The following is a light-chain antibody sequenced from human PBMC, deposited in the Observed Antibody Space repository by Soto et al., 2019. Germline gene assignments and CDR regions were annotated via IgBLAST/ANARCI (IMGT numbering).Light chain of an antibody. CDR1: QSVLYSSNNKNY. J-gene: IGKJ1*01. CDR3: QQYYTTPWT. V-gene: IGKV4-1*01. CDR2: LAS. Sequence: DIVMTQSPDSLAVSLGERATINCKSSQSVLYSSNNKNYLAWYQQKPGQPPKLLIYLASTRESGVPDRFSGSGSGTDFTRTISSLQAEDVAVYYCQQYYTTPWTFGQGTKVEIK.